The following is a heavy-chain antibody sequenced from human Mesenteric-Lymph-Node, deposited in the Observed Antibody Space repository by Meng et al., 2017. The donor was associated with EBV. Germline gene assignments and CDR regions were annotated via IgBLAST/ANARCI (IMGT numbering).Heavy chain of an antibody. Sequence: QITLKESGPTLVKPXXTLTLTCTVSGSSLSTYGVGVGWIRQPPGGALEWLAVIYWDDDDRYSPSLRGRLTITKDTSKNQVVLIMTNMEPVDTATYYCAHTSPYDPTGKGFDTWGQGTLVTVSS. CDR2: IYWDDDD. CDR1: GSSLSTYGVG. V-gene: IGHV2-5*02. D-gene: IGHD3-16*01. CDR3: AHTSPYDPTGKGFDT. J-gene: IGHJ5*02.